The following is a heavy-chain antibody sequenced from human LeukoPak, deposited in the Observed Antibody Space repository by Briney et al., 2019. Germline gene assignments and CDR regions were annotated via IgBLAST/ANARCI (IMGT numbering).Heavy chain of an antibody. D-gene: IGHD5-18*01. CDR2: IRYDGSNK. V-gene: IGHV3-30*02. CDR1: GFTFSSYG. Sequence: GGSLRLSCAASGFTFSSYGMHWVRQAPGKGLEGVAFIRYDGSNKYYADSVKGRFTISRDNSKNTLYLQMNSLRAEDTPVYYCAKDIFPGWIQLWLPFDYWGQGTLVTVSS. CDR3: AKDIFPGWIQLWLPFDY. J-gene: IGHJ4*02.